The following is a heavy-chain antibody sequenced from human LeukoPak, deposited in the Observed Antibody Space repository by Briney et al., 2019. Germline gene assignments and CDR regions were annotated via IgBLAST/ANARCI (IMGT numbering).Heavy chain of an antibody. Sequence: SETLSLTCPVSGGSLSSIRYYWGWIRQPPGKGLGWIGSVYYSGSTYYNPSLKSRVTISVDTSKNPFYLKLSSVTAADTAVYYCARNHQRRATSTFYYYYMDVWGKGTTVTVSS. CDR2: VYYSGST. V-gene: IGHV4-39*01. CDR3: ARNHQRRATSTFYYYYMDV. J-gene: IGHJ6*03. D-gene: IGHD1-26*01. CDR1: GGSLSSIRYY.